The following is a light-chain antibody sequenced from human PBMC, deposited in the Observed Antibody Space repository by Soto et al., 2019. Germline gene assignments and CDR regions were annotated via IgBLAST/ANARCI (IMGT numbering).Light chain of an antibody. CDR1: HSIDNNY. Sequence: EIVLTHSPGTLSLSPGERATLSCRASHSIDNNYLAWYQQKPGQAPRLVIYGASTRATDIPDRFSASGSGTDFTLTISRLEPEDFAVYYCQQYNRGPLPFGQGNKVDI. CDR2: GAS. CDR3: QQYNRGPLP. J-gene: IGKJ1*01. V-gene: IGKV3-20*01.